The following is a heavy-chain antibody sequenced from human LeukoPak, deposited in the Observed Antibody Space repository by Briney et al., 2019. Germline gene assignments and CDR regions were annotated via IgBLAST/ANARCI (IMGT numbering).Heavy chain of an antibody. Sequence: SETLSLTCAVYGRSFSGYYWSWIRQPPGKGLEWIGEINHSGRNNYNPSLKSRVTISVDTSKNQFSLKLSSVTAADTAVYYCARATGTKVPPGYWGQGTLVTVSS. V-gene: IGHV4-34*01. CDR1: GRSFSGYY. J-gene: IGHJ4*02. D-gene: IGHD1-7*01. CDR3: ARATGTKVPPGY. CDR2: INHSGRN.